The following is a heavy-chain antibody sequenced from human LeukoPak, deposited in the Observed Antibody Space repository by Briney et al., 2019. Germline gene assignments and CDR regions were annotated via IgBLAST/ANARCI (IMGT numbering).Heavy chain of an antibody. Sequence: GASVKVSCKTSGYPFTTYEINWVRQAAGQGLEWMGWVHPDTGYGDYAQKFQGRVTMTSDTSISTAYMERRSLRSDDTAVYFCAKGPRNDPWGQGTLVTVSS. D-gene: IGHD1-14*01. CDR3: AKGPRNDP. CDR2: VHPDTGYG. CDR1: GYPFTTYE. V-gene: IGHV1-8*01. J-gene: IGHJ5*02.